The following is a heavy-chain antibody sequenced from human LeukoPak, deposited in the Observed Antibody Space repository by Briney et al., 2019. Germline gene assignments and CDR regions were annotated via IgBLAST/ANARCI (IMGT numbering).Heavy chain of an antibody. CDR3: ARGGDVVVVPASNFPEFDY. CDR1: GYTFTGHY. Sequence: ASAKVSCKASGYTFTGHYMHWVRQAPGQGLEWMGWINPNSGGTNYAQKFQGRVTMTRDTSISTAYMELSRLRSDDTAVYYCARGGDVVVVPASNFPEFDYWGQGTLVTVSS. J-gene: IGHJ4*02. D-gene: IGHD2-2*01. V-gene: IGHV1-2*02. CDR2: INPNSGGT.